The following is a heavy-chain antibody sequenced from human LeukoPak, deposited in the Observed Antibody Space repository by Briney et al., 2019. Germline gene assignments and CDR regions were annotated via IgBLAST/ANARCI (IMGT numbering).Heavy chain of an antibody. CDR3: ARDQPYSSGWYGDAFDI. V-gene: IGHV1-18*04. CDR1: GYIFTDYY. J-gene: IGHJ3*02. CDR2: ISAYNGNT. D-gene: IGHD6-19*01. Sequence: ASVKVSCKASGYIFTDYYMHWVRQAPGQGLEWMGWISAYNGNTNYAQKLQGRVTMTTDTSTSTAYMELRSLRSDDTAVYYCARDQPYSSGWYGDAFDIWGQGTMVTVSS.